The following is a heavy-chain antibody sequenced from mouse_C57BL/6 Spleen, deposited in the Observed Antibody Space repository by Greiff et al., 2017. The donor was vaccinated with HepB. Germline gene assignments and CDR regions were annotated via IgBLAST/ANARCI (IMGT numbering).Heavy chain of an antibody. CDR1: GFTFSSYA. J-gene: IGHJ1*03. CDR3: ASRDGYYGDVDV. CDR2: ISDGGSYT. Sequence: DVMLVESGGGLVKPGGSLKLSCAASGFTFSSYAMSWVRQTPEKRLEWVATISDGGSYTYYPDNVKGRFTISRDNAKNNLYLQMSHLKSEDTAMYYCASRDGYYGDVDVWGTGTTVTVSS. V-gene: IGHV5-4*03. D-gene: IGHD2-3*01.